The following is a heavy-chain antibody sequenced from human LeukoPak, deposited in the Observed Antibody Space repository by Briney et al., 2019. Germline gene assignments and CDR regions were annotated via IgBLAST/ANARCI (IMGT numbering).Heavy chain of an antibody. V-gene: IGHV3-30*02. J-gene: IGHJ6*03. D-gene: IGHD5-18*01. CDR2: IRYDGSNK. CDR3: ARRYSYGYPRYYYMDV. Sequence: GGSLRLSCAASGFTFSSYGMHWVRQAPGKGLEWVAFIRYDGSNKYYADSVKGRFTISRDNSKNTLYLQMNSLRAEDTAVYYCARRYSYGYPRYYYMDVWGKGTTVTVSS. CDR1: GFTFSSYG.